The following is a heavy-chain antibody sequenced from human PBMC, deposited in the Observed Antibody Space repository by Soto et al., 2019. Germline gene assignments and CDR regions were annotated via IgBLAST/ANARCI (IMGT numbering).Heavy chain of an antibody. J-gene: IGHJ4*02. CDR1: GYTFTSYA. CDR3: ARVIGGLYYFDH. V-gene: IGHV1-3*01. Sequence: QVQLVQSGAEVKKPGASVKVSCKASGYTFTSYAMHWVRQAPGQRLEWMGWINAGNGNTKYSQKFQGRVTITRATSASTAYMELSSLRSEDTAVYYSARVIGGLYYFDHWGQGTLVTVSS. D-gene: IGHD3-16*01. CDR2: INAGNGNT.